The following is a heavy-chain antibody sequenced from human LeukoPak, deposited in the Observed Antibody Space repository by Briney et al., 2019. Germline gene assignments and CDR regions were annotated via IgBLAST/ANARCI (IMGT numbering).Heavy chain of an antibody. Sequence: PSETLSLTCAVYGGSFSGYYWSWIRQPPGKGLEWIGEINHSGSTNYNPSLKRRVTISVDTSRNQFSLKLSSVTAADTAVYYCARGHWGDYFDYWGQGTLVTVSS. V-gene: IGHV4-34*01. CDR3: ARGHWGDYFDY. J-gene: IGHJ4*02. D-gene: IGHD3-16*01. CDR2: INHSGST. CDR1: GGSFSGYY.